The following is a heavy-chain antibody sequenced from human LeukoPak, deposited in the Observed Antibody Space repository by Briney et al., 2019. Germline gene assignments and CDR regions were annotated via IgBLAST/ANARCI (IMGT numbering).Heavy chain of an antibody. CDR3: VTDIVVVATEGAFDV. Sequence: GRSLRLSCAASGFTFSSYAMHWVRQAPGKGLEWVAVISYDGSNKYYADSVKGRFTISRDNSKNTLYLQMNSLRAEDTTVYYCVTDIVVVATEGAFDVWGQGTMVTVSS. J-gene: IGHJ3*01. D-gene: IGHD2-15*01. CDR1: GFTFSSYA. CDR2: ISYDGSNK. V-gene: IGHV3-30*04.